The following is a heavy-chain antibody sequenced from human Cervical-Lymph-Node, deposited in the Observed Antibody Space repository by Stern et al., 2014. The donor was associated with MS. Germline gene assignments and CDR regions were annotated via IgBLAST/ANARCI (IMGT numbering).Heavy chain of an antibody. V-gene: IGHV3-30*01. CDR1: GFIFSNYA. J-gene: IGHJ3*02. CDR3: ASQI. Sequence: VQLVQSGGGVVQPGRSLRLSCAASGFIFSNYAMHWVRQPPGEGLEWVVVVSSDGANTYFADSVKGRFTISRDNSKNTLYLQMNSLKIEDTAIYYCASQIWGQGTMVTVSS. CDR2: VSSDGANT.